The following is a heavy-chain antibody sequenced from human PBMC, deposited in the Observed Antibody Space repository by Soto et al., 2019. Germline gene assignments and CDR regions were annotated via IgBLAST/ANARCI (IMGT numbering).Heavy chain of an antibody. CDR1: GGSISSGDYY. CDR3: ARDRRDNWNPSGMDV. Sequence: KPSDTLSLTCTVSGGSISSGDYYWSWIRQPPGKGLEWIGYIYYSGSTYYNPSLKSRVTISVDTSKNQFSLKLSSVTAADTAVYYCARDRRDNWNPSGMDVWGQGTTVTVPS. V-gene: IGHV4-30-4*02. D-gene: IGHD1-20*01. J-gene: IGHJ6*02. CDR2: IYYSGST.